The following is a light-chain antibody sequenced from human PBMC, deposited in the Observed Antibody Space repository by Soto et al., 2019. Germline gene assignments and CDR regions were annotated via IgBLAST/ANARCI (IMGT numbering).Light chain of an antibody. Sequence: DIQMTQSPSTLSASVGDRVTIXXRASQSISSWLAWYQQKPGKAPKXVIYKASSLESGVPSRFSGSGSGTEFTLTISSLQPDDFATYYCQQYNSYSRTFGQGTKVDI. CDR2: KAS. CDR1: QSISSW. J-gene: IGKJ1*01. V-gene: IGKV1-5*03. CDR3: QQYNSYSRT.